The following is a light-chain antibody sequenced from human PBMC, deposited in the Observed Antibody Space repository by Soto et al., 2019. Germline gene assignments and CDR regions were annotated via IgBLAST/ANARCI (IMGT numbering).Light chain of an antibody. Sequence: QSALTQPASVLGSLGRSFTISCTETSINVGGYIYVSWYQHHPGKAPKLMIYEVCSRPSGVSNRFSGSKSGNTASLTISGLQTEDEADYYCCSYTSRSTYVFGSGTKVTVL. CDR3: CSYTSRSTYV. V-gene: IGLV2-14*01. CDR1: SINVGGYIY. J-gene: IGLJ1*01. CDR2: EVC.